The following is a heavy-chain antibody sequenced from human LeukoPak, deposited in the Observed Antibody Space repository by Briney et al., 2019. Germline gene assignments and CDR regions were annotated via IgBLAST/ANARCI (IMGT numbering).Heavy chain of an antibody. D-gene: IGHD1-26*01. CDR3: ARSSAYYNEADI. CDR1: GYSFTRYY. CDR2: INPSCGST. J-gene: IGHJ3*02. V-gene: IGHV1-46*01. Sequence: ASVTVSCKTSGYSFTRYYMHWVRQAPGQGLEWMGIINPSCGSTTYAQKFQGRLTMTSDTSTSTVYMELSSLRSEDTAVYYCARSSAYYNEADIWGQGTMVTVSS.